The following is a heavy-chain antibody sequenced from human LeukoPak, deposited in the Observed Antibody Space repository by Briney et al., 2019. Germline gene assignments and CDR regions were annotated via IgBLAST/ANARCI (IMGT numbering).Heavy chain of an antibody. Sequence: PGGSLRLSCAASGFTFSSYGMHWVRQAPGKGLEWVAFIRYDGSNKYYGDSVKGRFTISRDNSKNTLYLQMNSLRAEDTAVYYCTTLSSLVVVIRRAFDIWGQGTMVTVSS. CDR1: GFTFSSYG. V-gene: IGHV3-30*02. J-gene: IGHJ3*02. CDR3: TTLSSLVVVIRRAFDI. D-gene: IGHD3-22*01. CDR2: IRYDGSNK.